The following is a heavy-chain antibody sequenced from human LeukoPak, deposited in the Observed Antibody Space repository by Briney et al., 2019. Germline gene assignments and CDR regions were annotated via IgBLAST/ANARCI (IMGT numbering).Heavy chain of an antibody. CDR1: GLTVSSNY. CDR3: ARESKRRLQYYGLNV. D-gene: IGHD2-15*01. Sequence: GGSLRLSCAASGLTVSSNYMTWVRQAPGKGLQWVSIIRSDSGTDYADSVKGRFTISRDSSNNTVFLQMNSLRVEDTGVYYCARESKRRLQYYGLNVWGLGTTVTVSS. V-gene: IGHV3-66*01. CDR2: IRSDSGT. J-gene: IGHJ6*02.